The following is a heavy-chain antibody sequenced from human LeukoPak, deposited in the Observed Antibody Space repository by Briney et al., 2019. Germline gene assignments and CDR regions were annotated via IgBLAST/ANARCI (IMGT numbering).Heavy chain of an antibody. CDR1: GFTVSNNY. Sequence: GGSLRLSCAASGFTVSNNYMSWVRQAPGKGPEWVSIIYSGGSTYYTDSVKGRFTISRHDSKNTLYLQMNGLRTEDTAVYFCAREMGDEGDYWGQGTLVTVSS. D-gene: IGHD3-16*01. CDR2: IYSGGST. CDR3: AREMGDEGDY. J-gene: IGHJ4*02. V-gene: IGHV3-53*04.